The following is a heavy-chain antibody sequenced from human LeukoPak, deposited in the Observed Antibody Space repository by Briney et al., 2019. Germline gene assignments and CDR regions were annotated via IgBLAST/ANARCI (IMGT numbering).Heavy chain of an antibody. Sequence: GGSLRLSCAASGFSVSENYMSWVRQAPGKGLEWVSVIYSGGNTDYADSVKGRFTISRDNSKNTLYLQMNSLRAEDTAVYYCARDKGGFCSSTSCYYFDYWGQGTLVTVSS. CDR3: ARDKGGFCSSTSCYYFDY. CDR2: IYSGGNT. V-gene: IGHV3-53*01. CDR1: GFSVSENY. J-gene: IGHJ4*02. D-gene: IGHD2-2*01.